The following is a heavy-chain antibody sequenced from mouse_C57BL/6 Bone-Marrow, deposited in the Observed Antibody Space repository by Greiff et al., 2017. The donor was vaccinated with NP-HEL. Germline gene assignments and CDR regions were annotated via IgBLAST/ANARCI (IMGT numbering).Heavy chain of an antibody. CDR2: INSDGGST. J-gene: IGHJ3*01. CDR3: ARPLYYDCGGGGFAY. Sequence: EVQRVESGGGLVQPGESLKLSCESNEYEFPSHDMSWVRKTPEKRLELVAAINSDGGSTYYPDTMVRRFIISSDNTKKTLYLQKSGLRSEDTAVYECARPLYYDCGGGGFAYWGQGTLVTVSA. D-gene: IGHD2-4*01. CDR1: EYEFPSHD. V-gene: IGHV5-2*01.